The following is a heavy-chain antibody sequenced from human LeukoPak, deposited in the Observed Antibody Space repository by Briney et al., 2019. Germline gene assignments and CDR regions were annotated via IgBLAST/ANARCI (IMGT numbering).Heavy chain of an antibody. CDR2: ISSSSSYI. V-gene: IGHV3-21*01. J-gene: IGHJ4*02. CDR1: GFTFSSYS. Sequence: PGGSLRLSCAASGFTFSSYSMNWVRQAPGKGLEWVSSISSSSSYIYYADSVKGRFTISRDNAKNSLYLQMNSLRAEDTAVYYSARSKGIVVVPAAMSYWGQGTLVTVSS. D-gene: IGHD2-2*01. CDR3: ARSKGIVVVPAAMSY.